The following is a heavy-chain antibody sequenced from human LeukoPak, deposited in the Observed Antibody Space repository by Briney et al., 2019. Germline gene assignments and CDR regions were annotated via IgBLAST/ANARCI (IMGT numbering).Heavy chain of an antibody. D-gene: IGHD3-10*01. J-gene: IGHJ4*02. Sequence: QPGGSLRLSCAASGFTFSSYGMHWVRQAPGKGLEWVAVISYDGSNKYYADSVKGRFTISRDNAENSLYLQMNSLRAEDTAVYYCARGSRGSYWFGPIFDYWGQGTLVTVSS. V-gene: IGHV3-30*03. CDR2: ISYDGSNK. CDR3: ARGSRGSYWFGPIFDY. CDR1: GFTFSSYG.